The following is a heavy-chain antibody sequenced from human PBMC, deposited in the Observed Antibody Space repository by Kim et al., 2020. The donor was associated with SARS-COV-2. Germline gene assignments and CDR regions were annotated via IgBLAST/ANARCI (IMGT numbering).Heavy chain of an antibody. J-gene: IGHJ4*02. CDR3: ARGLSSGWKRFDY. D-gene: IGHD6-19*01. Sequence: SVKVSCKASGGTFSSYAISWVRQAPGQGLEWMGGIIPIFGTANYAQKFQGRVTITADESTSTAYMELSSLRSEDTAVYYCARGLSSGWKRFDYWGQGTLVTVSS. CDR1: GGTFSSYA. CDR2: IIPIFGTA. V-gene: IGHV1-69*13.